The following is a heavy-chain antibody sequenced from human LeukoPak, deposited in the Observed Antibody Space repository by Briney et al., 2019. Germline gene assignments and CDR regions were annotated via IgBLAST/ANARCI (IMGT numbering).Heavy chain of an antibody. D-gene: IGHD2-2*01. Sequence: GGSLRLSCAASGFTFSTYWMHWVRQAPGQGPVWVSRINTDGSDTNYADSVKGRFTISRDNAKNTLYLQMNSLRAEDTAVYYCARAYCSSTSCYSELFDPWGRGILVTVSS. CDR2: INTDGSDT. V-gene: IGHV3-74*01. J-gene: IGHJ5*02. CDR3: ARAYCSSTSCYSELFDP. CDR1: GFTFSTYW.